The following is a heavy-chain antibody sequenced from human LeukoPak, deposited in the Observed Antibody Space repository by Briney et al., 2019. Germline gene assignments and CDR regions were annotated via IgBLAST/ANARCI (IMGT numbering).Heavy chain of an antibody. Sequence: PGGSLRLSCAASGFTVSSNYMSWVRQAPGKGLEWVSVIYSGGSTYYADSVKGRFTISRDNSKNTLYLQMNSLRAEDTAVYYCARDFGNSYGSSTSCSDYWGQGTLVTVSS. V-gene: IGHV3-66*02. CDR1: GFTVSSNY. J-gene: IGHJ4*02. CDR3: ARDFGNSYGSSTSCSDY. D-gene: IGHD2-2*01. CDR2: IYSGGST.